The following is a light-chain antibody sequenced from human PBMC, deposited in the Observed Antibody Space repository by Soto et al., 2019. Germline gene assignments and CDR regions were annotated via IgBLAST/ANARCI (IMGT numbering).Light chain of an antibody. CDR1: QSVSSSY. Sequence: IVLTQSPGTLSLSPGERATLSCRASQSVSSSYLAWYRQKPGQAPKLLIYGASSRATGIPDRFSGSGSGTDFTLTISRLEPEDFAVYYCQKYGSSPFAFGQGTRLEIK. CDR2: GAS. CDR3: QKYGSSPFA. V-gene: IGKV3-20*01. J-gene: IGKJ5*01.